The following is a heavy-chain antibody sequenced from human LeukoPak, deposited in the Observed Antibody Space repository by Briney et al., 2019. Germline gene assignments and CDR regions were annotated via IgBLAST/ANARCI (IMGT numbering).Heavy chain of an antibody. CDR2: LTHNGNLN. V-gene: IGHV3-7*04. J-gene: IGHJ6*02. CDR3: ARGGGLDV. CDR1: GFTFSRFW. Sequence: GGSLRLSCAASGFTFSRFWMNCAREAPGGGVEWVPRLTHNGNLNYYIDSVKRQLTISRDNAKNSLYLQMSNLRAEDTAVYFCARGGGLDVRGQGATVTVSS.